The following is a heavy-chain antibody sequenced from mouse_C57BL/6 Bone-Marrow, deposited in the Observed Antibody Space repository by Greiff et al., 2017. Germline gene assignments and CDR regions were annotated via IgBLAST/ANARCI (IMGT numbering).Heavy chain of an antibody. Sequence: QVQLQQPGAELVKPGASVKLSCKASGYTFTSYWMHWVKQRPGQGLEWIGMIHPNSGSTNYNEKFKSKATLTVDKSSSTAYMQLSSLTSEDSAVYYCARSPTVITTVVATYYAMDYWGQGTSVTVAS. V-gene: IGHV1-64*01. CDR3: ARSPTVITTVVATYYAMDY. J-gene: IGHJ4*01. CDR1: GYTFTSYW. CDR2: IHPNSGST. D-gene: IGHD1-1*01.